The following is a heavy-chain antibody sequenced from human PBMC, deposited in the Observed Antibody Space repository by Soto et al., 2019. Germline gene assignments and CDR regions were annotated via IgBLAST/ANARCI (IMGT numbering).Heavy chain of an antibody. CDR1: GYTVTNYE. J-gene: IGHJ4*02. CDR3: ATQSPDYAKRDFDY. V-gene: IGHV1-3*01. CDR2: VSSRFENT. D-gene: IGHD4-17*01. Sequence: GASVDVSCKASGYTVTNYEIQWVRQAPGQRLEWVGCVSSRFENTRSSQRFQGRVSITWDTAASTAYMELSSLASEDTAVYYCATQSPDYAKRDFDYWGQGNLVTVSS.